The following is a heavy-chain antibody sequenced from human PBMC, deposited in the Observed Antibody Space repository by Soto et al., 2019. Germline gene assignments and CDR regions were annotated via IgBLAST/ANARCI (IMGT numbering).Heavy chain of an antibody. V-gene: IGHV4-30-4*01. Sequence: SETLSLTCTVSGGSISSGNYYWSWIRQPPGKGLEWIGYMHTSGSTDYNPSLKSRVTISVDTSKNQFSLRLSSVTAADTAVYYCARVMGVASGGPLDSWGQGTQVNVS. D-gene: IGHD2-15*01. J-gene: IGHJ4*02. CDR3: ARVMGVASGGPLDS. CDR1: GGSISSGNYY. CDR2: MHTSGST.